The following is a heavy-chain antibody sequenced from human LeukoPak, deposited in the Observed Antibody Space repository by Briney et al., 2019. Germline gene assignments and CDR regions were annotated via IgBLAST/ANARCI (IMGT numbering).Heavy chain of an antibody. Sequence: ASVKVSCKASGYTFTGYYMHWVRQAPGQGLEWMGWINPNSGGTNYAQKFQGRVTMTRDTSISTAYVELSRLRSDDTAVYYCARVFSGSSTAYYFDYWGQGTLVTVSS. D-gene: IGHD1-26*01. CDR1: GYTFTGYY. CDR2: INPNSGGT. J-gene: IGHJ4*02. CDR3: ARVFSGSSTAYYFDY. V-gene: IGHV1-2*02.